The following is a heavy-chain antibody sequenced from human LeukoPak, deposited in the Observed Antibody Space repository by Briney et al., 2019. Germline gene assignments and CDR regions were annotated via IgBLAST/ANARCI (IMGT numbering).Heavy chain of an antibody. V-gene: IGHV1-69*01. CDR2: IIPIFGTA. CDR3: ARYTGTEDYYGMDV. CDR1: GCTFTSYA. Sequence: SVKLSCKASGCTFTSYAISWVRQPPGQGLELMGVIIPIFGTANYAQKFQGRVTITADESTSTAYTELRSLRCEDTAVYYCARYTGTEDYYGMDVWGQGTTVTVSS. D-gene: IGHD3-10*01. J-gene: IGHJ6*02.